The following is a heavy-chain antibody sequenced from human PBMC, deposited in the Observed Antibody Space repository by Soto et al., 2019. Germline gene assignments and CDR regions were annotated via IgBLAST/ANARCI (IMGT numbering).Heavy chain of an antibody. Sequence: ASVKVSCKASGYAFTSYGMSWVRQAPGQGLEWMGWISTYKSDTNSAPRLQGRITMTTDTSTSTAYMELRSLTSDDTAVYYCVRGWYEFGELLYYYYGMDVWGQGTTVTVSS. CDR3: VRGWYEFGELLYYYYGMDV. V-gene: IGHV1-18*04. D-gene: IGHD3-10*01. CDR1: GYAFTSYG. J-gene: IGHJ6*02. CDR2: ISTYKSDT.